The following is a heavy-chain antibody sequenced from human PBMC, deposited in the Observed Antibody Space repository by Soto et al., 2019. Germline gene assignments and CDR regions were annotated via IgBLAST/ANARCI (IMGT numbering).Heavy chain of an antibody. CDR2: ISYDGSNK. CDR1: GFTFSSYA. V-gene: IGHV3-30-3*01. J-gene: IGHJ4*02. D-gene: IGHD2-15*01. CDR3: ARGGIYCSGGSCYSGFVY. Sequence: QVQLVESGGGVVQPGRSLRLSCAASGFTFSSYAMHWVRQAPGKGLEWVAVISYDGSNKYYADSVKGRFTISRDNSKNTLYLQINSLRAEDTAVYYCARGGIYCSGGSCYSGFVYWGQGTLVTVSS.